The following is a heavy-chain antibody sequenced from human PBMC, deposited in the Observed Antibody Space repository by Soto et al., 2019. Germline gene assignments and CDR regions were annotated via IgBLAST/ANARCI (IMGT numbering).Heavy chain of an antibody. Sequence: PGGSLRLSCVGSGFSFSAYAMTWVRRAPEKGLEWVSAITAAGNKYYLDSVKGRFTVSRDNSENTLYLQMNNLRAEDTALYYCEKRVRYRGAAFCFATWGQGTLVTVSS. J-gene: IGHJ5*02. CDR2: ITAAGNK. D-gene: IGHD3-16*02. CDR1: GFSFSAYA. CDR3: EKRVRYRGAAFCFAT. V-gene: IGHV3-23*01.